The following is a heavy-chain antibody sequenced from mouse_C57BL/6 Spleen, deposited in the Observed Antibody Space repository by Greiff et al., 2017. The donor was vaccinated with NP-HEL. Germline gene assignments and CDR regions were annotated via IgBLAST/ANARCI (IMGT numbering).Heavy chain of an antibody. CDR2: ISYSGST. CDR3: ARTARIKY. Sequence: VQLKESGPGLVKPSQSLSLTCTVTGYSITSGYGWNWIRQFPGNKLEWMGYISYSGSTNYNPSLKSRISITRDTSKNQFCLQLNSVTTEDTATYYCARTARIKYWVQGTTLTVSS. D-gene: IGHD1-2*01. CDR1: GYSITSGYG. V-gene: IGHV3-2*02. J-gene: IGHJ2*01.